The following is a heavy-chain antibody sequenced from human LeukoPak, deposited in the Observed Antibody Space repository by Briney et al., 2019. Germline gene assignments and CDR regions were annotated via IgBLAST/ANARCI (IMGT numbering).Heavy chain of an antibody. V-gene: IGHV3-30*01. CDR3: ARDSTYYYDSGSSRPHYFDC. CDR1: GFTFSMFA. Sequence: GGSLRLSCAASGFTFSMFAMHWVRQAPGKGPEWVAVISYDGNIKYNADSVKGRFTISRDNSKNTLYLQMTSLRAEDTAVYYCARDSTYYYDSGSSRPHYFDCWGQGTLVTVSS. D-gene: IGHD3-10*01. J-gene: IGHJ4*02. CDR2: ISYDGNIK.